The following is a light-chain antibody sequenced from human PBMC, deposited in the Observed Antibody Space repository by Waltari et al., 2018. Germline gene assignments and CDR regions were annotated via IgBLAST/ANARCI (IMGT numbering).Light chain of an antibody. CDR1: QNINSW. V-gene: IGKV1-5*03. CDR3: QHYNNYSPWT. J-gene: IGKJ1*01. CDR2: KAS. Sequence: DIQVTQSPSTLSASVGHRVTITCRTSQNINSWLAWYQQKPGKAPKLLIYKASSLESGVPSRFSGSGSGTEFTLTITSLQPDDFATYFCQHYNNYSPWTFGQGTKVEVK.